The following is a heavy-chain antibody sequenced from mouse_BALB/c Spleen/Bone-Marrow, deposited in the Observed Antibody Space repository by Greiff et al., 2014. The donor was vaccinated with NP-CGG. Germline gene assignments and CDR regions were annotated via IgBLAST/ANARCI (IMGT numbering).Heavy chain of an antibody. CDR3: ARSGFDY. CDR2: INPSTGYT. V-gene: IGHV1-7*01. CDR1: DYTFTSYW. D-gene: IGHD4-1*01. Sequence: VKLMESGAELAKPGASVKMSCKASDYTFTSYWMHWVKQRPGQGLEWIEYINPSTGYTAHNQKFKDKATLTADKSSSTAYMQLSSLTSEDSAVYYCARSGFDYWGQGTTFTVSS. J-gene: IGHJ2*01.